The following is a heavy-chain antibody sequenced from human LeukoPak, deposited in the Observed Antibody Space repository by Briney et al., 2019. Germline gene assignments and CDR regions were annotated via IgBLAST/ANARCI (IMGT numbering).Heavy chain of an antibody. CDR2: IIPIFGTT. V-gene: IGHV1-69*05. J-gene: IGHJ6*03. Sequence: ASVKVSCKASGATFISYPISWVRQAPGQGLEWMGGIIPIFGTTNYAQKFQGRVTITTDESTSTAYMELSSLRSEDTAVYYCARGSRRYYYYYMDVWGKGTTVTVSS. CDR3: ARGSRRYYYYYMDV. D-gene: IGHD2-2*01. CDR1: GATFISYP.